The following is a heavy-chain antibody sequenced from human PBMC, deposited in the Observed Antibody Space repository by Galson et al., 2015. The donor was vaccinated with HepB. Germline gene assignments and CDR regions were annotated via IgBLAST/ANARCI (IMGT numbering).Heavy chain of an antibody. CDR1: GYSFPSYW. V-gene: IGHV5-10-1*01. Sequence: QSGAEVKKPGESLKISCKGSGYSFPSYWISWVRQMPGKGLEWMGRIDPSDSYTNYSPSFQGHVTISADKSISTAYLQWSSLKASDTAMYYCARLGGHDYPIDAFDIWGQGTMVTVSS. J-gene: IGHJ3*02. CDR3: ARLGGHDYPIDAFDI. CDR2: IDPSDSYT. D-gene: IGHD5-12*01.